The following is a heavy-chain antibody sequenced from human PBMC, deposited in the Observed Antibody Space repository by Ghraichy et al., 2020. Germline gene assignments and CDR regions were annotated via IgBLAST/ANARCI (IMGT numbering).Heavy chain of an antibody. CDR3: ASSRNYHDSSGYYKPWGNWFDP. CDR2: INSDGSST. CDR1: GFTFSSYW. D-gene: IGHD3-22*01. V-gene: IGHV3-74*01. J-gene: IGHJ5*02. Sequence: GGSLRLSCAASGFTFSSYWMHWVRQAPGKGLVWVSRINSDGSSTSYADSVKGRFTISRDNAKNTLYLQMNSLRAEDTAVYYCASSRNYHDSSGYYKPWGNWFDPWGQGTLVTVSS.